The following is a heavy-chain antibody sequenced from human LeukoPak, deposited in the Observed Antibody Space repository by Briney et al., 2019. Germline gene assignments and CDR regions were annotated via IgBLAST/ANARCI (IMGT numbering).Heavy chain of an antibody. CDR3: ARENTGSYREFDY. V-gene: IGHV4-4*07. D-gene: IGHD1-26*01. J-gene: IGHJ4*02. CDR2: IYSGGST. Sequence: AETLSLTCTVSGGSISSYYWSWMRQPAGKGLEWIGRIYSGGSTNCNPSLKSRVTMSVDSSNNQFSLKLSSVTAADTAVFYCARENTGSYREFDYWGQGTLVTVSS. CDR1: GGSISSYY.